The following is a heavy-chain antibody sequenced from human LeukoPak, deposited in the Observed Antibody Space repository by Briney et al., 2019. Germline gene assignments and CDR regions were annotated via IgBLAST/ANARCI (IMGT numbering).Heavy chain of an antibody. CDR1: GGSISSSSYY. J-gene: IGHJ4*02. Sequence: SETLSLTCTVSGGSISSSSYYWGWIRQPPGKGLEWIGSIYYSGSTYHNPSLKSRVTISVDTSKNQFSLKLSSVTAADTAVYYCARVNIVATFFLDYWGQGTLVTVSS. CDR3: ARVNIVATFFLDY. D-gene: IGHD5-12*01. CDR2: IYYSGST. V-gene: IGHV4-39*01.